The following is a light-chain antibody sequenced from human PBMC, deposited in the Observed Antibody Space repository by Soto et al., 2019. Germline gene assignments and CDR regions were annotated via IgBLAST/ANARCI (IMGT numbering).Light chain of an antibody. Sequence: QSALTQPASVSGSPGQSITISCTGTSSDVGGYNYVSWYQQHPGKAPKLMVNDVSNRPSGVSNRFSGSKSGNTASLTISGLQAEDEADYYCSSYTSSSTLYVFGTGTKVTVL. CDR2: DVS. CDR3: SSYTSSSTLYV. V-gene: IGLV2-14*01. J-gene: IGLJ1*01. CDR1: SSDVGGYNY.